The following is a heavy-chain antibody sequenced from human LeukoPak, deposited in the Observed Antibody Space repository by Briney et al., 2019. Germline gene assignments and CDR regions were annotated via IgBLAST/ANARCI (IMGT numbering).Heavy chain of an antibody. J-gene: IGHJ3*02. V-gene: IGHV1-2*04. CDR2: INPNSGGT. D-gene: IGHD6-13*01. CDR3: ARLDSPRGIAAGKGAFDI. CDR1: GYTFTGYY. Sequence: ASVKVSCKASGYTFTGYYMHWVRQAPGQGLEWMGWINPNSGGTNYAQKFQGWVTMTRDTSISTAYMELSRLRSDDTAVYYCARLDSPRGIAAGKGAFDIWGQGTMVTVSS.